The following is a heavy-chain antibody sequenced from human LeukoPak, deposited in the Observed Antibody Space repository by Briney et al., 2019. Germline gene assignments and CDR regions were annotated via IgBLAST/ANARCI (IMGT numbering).Heavy chain of an antibody. CDR3: ARDVREYYGSGSYYYYYGMDV. CDR1: GYTFTSYY. D-gene: IGHD3-10*01. Sequence: GSVKVSCKASGYTFTSYYMHWVRQAPGQGLEWMGIINPSGGSTSYAQKFQGRVTMTRDTSTSTVYMKLSSLRSEDTAVYYCARDVREYYGSGSYYYYYGMDVWGKGTTVTVSS. CDR2: INPSGGST. V-gene: IGHV1-46*01. J-gene: IGHJ6*04.